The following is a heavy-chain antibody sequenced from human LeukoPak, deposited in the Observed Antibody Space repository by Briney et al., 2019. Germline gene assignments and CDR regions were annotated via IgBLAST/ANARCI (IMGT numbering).Heavy chain of an antibody. V-gene: IGHV4-59*11. J-gene: IGHJ6*03. D-gene: IGHD3-10*01. CDR2: IPYSGTT. CDR1: GGSISRHY. CDR3: ATALWFGEYYLDV. Sequence: SETLSLTCTVSGGSISRHYWTWVRQPPGKGLEWIGKIPYSGTTNYNPSFMSRVTMSVDTSKNQVSLKVKSVTAADTAVYYCATALWFGEYYLDVWVKGTTVTISS.